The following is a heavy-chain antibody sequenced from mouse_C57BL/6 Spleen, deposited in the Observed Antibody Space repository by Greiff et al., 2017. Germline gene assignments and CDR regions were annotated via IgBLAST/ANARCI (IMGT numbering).Heavy chain of an antibody. Sequence: EVQRVESGPGLVKPSQSLSLTCSVTGYSITSGYYWNWIRQFPGNKLEWMGYISYDGSNNYNPSLKNRISITRDTSKNQFFLKLNSVTTEDTATYYGARDDYDEGAWFAYWRQGTLVTVSA. J-gene: IGHJ3*01. CDR3: ARDDYDEGAWFAY. CDR1: GYSITSGYY. V-gene: IGHV3-6*01. CDR2: ISYDGSN. D-gene: IGHD2-4*01.